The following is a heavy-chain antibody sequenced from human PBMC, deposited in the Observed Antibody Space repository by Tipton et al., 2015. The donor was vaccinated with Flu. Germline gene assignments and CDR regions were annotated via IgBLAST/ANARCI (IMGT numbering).Heavy chain of an antibody. CDR1: GGSISSYY. J-gene: IGHJ5*02. CDR2: IYTSGST. D-gene: IGHD2-21*02. CDR3: AREAPYCGGDCLVLFDP. Sequence: TLSLTCTVSGGSISSYYWSWIRQPAGKGLEWIGRIYTSGSTNYNPSLKSRVTMSVDTSKNQFSLKLSSVTAADTAVYYCAREAPYCGGDCLVLFDPWGQGTLVTVSS. V-gene: IGHV4-4*07.